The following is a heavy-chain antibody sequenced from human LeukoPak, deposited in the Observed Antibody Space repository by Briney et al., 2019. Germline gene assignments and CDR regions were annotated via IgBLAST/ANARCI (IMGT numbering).Heavy chain of an antibody. Sequence: SVKVSCKASGGTFSSYAISWVRQAPGQGLEWMGRIIPIFGIANYAQKFQGRVTITADKSTSTAYMELSSLRSEDTAVYYCARDLSGMATPGCWGQGTLVTVSS. D-gene: IGHD5-24*01. CDR1: GGTFSSYA. J-gene: IGHJ4*02. CDR3: ARDLSGMATPGC. CDR2: IIPIFGIA. V-gene: IGHV1-69*04.